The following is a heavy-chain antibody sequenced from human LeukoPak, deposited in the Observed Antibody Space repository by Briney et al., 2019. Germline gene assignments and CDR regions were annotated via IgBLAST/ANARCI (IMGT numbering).Heavy chain of an antibody. J-gene: IGHJ4*02. Sequence: GSSVKVSCKASGGTFTNYAFTWVRQAPGQGLEWMGRIIPMFGITNYAQKFQGSVTITADKSTSTAYMELSSLRSEDTAVYYCAREGAYYDILTGYYIDYWGQGTLVTVSS. CDR3: AREGAYYDILTGYYIDY. D-gene: IGHD3-9*01. CDR2: IIPMFGIT. V-gene: IGHV1-69*04. CDR1: GGTFTNYA.